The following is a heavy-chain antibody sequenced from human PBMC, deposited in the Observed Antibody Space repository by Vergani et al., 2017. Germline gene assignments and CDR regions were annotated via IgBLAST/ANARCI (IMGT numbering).Heavy chain of an antibody. Sequence: QVHLEQSGTEVKKPGSSVKVSCKVSGDIFNNYTVTWVRQAPGQGLEWMGRIIPIIRLATSAQKFQDRVKITGDTSTNTVYMEMNNLRSGDTAVYYCARVSPGDNSGWEPFDYWGQGTLVTVSS. D-gene: IGHD6-19*01. CDR1: GDIFNNYT. CDR2: IIPIIRLA. J-gene: IGHJ4*02. CDR3: ARVSPGDNSGWEPFDY. V-gene: IGHV1-69*02.